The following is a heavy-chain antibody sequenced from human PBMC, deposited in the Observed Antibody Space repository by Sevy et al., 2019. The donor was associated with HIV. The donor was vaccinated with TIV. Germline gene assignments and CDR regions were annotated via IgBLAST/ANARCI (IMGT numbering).Heavy chain of an antibody. J-gene: IGHJ4*02. CDR3: ARESPGYSSLPVFDY. CDR1: GFTFSSYS. Sequence: GGSLRLSCAASGFTFSSYSMNWVRQAPGKGLEWVSSISSSSSYIYYADSVKGRFTISRDNAKNSLYLQMNSLRAEDTAVYYCARESPGYSSLPVFDYWGQGTLVTVSS. D-gene: IGHD6-13*01. V-gene: IGHV3-21*01. CDR2: ISSSSSYI.